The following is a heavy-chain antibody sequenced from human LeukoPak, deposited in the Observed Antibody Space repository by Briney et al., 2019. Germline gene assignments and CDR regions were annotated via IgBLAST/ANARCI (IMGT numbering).Heavy chain of an antibody. D-gene: IGHD5-18*01. CDR2: ISSSSSYI. CDR1: GFTFSSYS. Sequence: GGSLRLSCAASGFTFSSYSMNWVRQAPGKGLEWVSSISSSSSYIYYADSVKGRFTISRDNAKNSLYLQMNSLRAEDTAVYYCASVASVDTAMAPFDYWGQGTLVTVSS. J-gene: IGHJ4*02. CDR3: ASVASVDTAMAPFDY. V-gene: IGHV3-21*01.